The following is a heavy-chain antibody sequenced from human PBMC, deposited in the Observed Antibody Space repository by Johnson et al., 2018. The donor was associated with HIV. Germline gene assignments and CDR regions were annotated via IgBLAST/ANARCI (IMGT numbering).Heavy chain of an antibody. CDR3: AKGAFCGGECYATEDVFDL. Sequence: VQLVESGGGLVQPGGSLRLSCAASGFTFSSYGMHWVRQAPGKGLEWVAVVSYDGNKKHYPDSVKGRFTISRDNSKSTLYLQMNSLRPEDTAVYHCAKGAFCGGECYATEDVFDLWGQGTMVTVSS. CDR2: VSYDGNKK. J-gene: IGHJ3*01. D-gene: IGHD2-21*01. CDR1: GFTFSSYG. V-gene: IGHV3-30*18.